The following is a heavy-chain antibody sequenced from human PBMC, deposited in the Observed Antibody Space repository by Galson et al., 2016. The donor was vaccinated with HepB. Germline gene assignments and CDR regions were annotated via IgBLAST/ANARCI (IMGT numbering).Heavy chain of an antibody. D-gene: IGHD6-6*01. J-gene: IGHJ4*02. Sequence: EPLSLTCIVSRGSISRYYWSWVRQPPGKGLEWIGDIYYSGSTKYNPSLKSRVTISVDRSKTQFSLELRSVTAADSAVYYCAQNHEGSSSFPGGYDYWGQGTLVTVSS. CDR2: IYYSGST. CDR3: AQNHEGSSSFPGGYDY. CDR1: RGSISRYY. V-gene: IGHV4-59*01.